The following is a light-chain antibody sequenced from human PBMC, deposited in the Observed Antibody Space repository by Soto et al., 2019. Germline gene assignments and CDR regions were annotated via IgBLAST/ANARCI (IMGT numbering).Light chain of an antibody. CDR1: SSDVGGYNY. Sequence: QSVLTQPPSASGSHGQSVTISCTGTSSDVGGYNYVSWYQQHPGKAPKLMIYEVSKRPSGVPDRFSGSKSGNTASLTVSGLQAEDEADYYCSSYAGSNNFGVFGGGTKLTVL. CDR2: EVS. J-gene: IGLJ2*01. V-gene: IGLV2-8*01. CDR3: SSYAGSNNFGV.